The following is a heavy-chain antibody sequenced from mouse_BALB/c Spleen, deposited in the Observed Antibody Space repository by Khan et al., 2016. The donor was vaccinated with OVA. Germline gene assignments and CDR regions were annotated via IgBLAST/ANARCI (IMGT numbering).Heavy chain of an antibody. D-gene: IGHD1-1*01. CDR1: GYTFSSYW. V-gene: IGHV1-9*01. J-gene: IGHJ3*01. CDR2: ILPGSNST. Sequence: QVQLKQSGAELIKPGASVKISCKPTGYTFSSYWIEWVKQRPGHGLEWIGEILPGSNSTNYNERFQGKATITADTSSNTAYMQLSSLTSEDSAIYYCARGNYYGSTSWFGYWGQGTLVTVSA. CDR3: ARGNYYGSTSWFGY.